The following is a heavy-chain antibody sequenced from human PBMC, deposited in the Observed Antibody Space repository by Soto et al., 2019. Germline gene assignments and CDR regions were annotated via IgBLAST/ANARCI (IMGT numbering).Heavy chain of an antibody. D-gene: IGHD2-15*01. V-gene: IGHV1-69*08. CDR2: VNPILGIT. CDR3: ARDPAMLSGGNPLGNRRYFDS. J-gene: IGHJ4*02. Sequence: QVQLVQSGAEVKKPGSSVKVSCTASGGSFSTFTFSWVRQAPGQGLEWMGRVNPILGITNYAQKFQGTVTITADKSTSIAYMELSSLRSEDTAVYYCARDPAMLSGGNPLGNRRYFDSWGQGTLVTVSS. CDR1: GGSFSTFT.